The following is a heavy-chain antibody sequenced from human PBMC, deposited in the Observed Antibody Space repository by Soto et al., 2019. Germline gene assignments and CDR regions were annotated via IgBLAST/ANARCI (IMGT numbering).Heavy chain of an antibody. CDR3: ARACRGLGGYTYGPFDY. Sequence: PSETLSLTCTVSVGSISSSSYYWGWIRQPPGKGLEWIGSIYYSGSTYYNPSLKSRVTISVDTSKNQFSLKLSSVTAADTAVYYCARACRGLGGYTYGPFDYWGQGTLVTVSS. J-gene: IGHJ4*02. CDR2: IYYSGST. V-gene: IGHV4-39*01. CDR1: VGSISSSSYY. D-gene: IGHD5-18*01.